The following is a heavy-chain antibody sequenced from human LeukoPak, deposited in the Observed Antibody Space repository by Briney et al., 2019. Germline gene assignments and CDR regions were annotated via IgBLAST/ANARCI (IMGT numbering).Heavy chain of an antibody. CDR3: TQLSRGY. CDR1: GFSLSDAW. CDR2: IKPKTDGGTT. Sequence: GGSLRLSCAASGFSLSDAWMSWVRQAPGKGLECVGRIKPKTDGGTTDYAEPVNDRFTVSRDDSKNTLYLQMNSQKTEDTGLYYCTQLSRGYWGQGTQVTVSS. J-gene: IGHJ4*02. D-gene: IGHD1-1*01. V-gene: IGHV3-15*01.